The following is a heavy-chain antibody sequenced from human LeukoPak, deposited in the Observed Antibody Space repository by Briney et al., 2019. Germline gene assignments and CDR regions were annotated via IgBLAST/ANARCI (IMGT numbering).Heavy chain of an antibody. CDR2: ISSSSSYI. J-gene: IGHJ4*02. V-gene: IGHV3-21*01. CDR1: GFIFSNYW. Sequence: PGGSLRLSCAASGFIFSNYWMSWVRQAPGKGLEWVSSISSSSSYIYYADSVKGRFTISRDNAKNSLYLQMNSLRAEDTAVYYCAREEQLVALPHFDYWGQGTLVTVSS. CDR3: AREEQLVALPHFDY. D-gene: IGHD6-6*01.